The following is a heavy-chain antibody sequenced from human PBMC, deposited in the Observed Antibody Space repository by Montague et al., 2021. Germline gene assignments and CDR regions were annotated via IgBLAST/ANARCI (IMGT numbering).Heavy chain of an antibody. CDR2: LYDSGDT. J-gene: IGHJ4*02. V-gene: IGHV4-59*03. D-gene: IGHD1-14*01. CDR1: SGSISSFS. Sequence: SETLSLTCIVSSGSISSFSWGWIRQAPGKALEWIGHLYDSGDTYYNPSLNSRLTISLDTSRNQFFLRLTSVTAADTAVYYCARRDRPTNLYHLDYWGQGTLVTVSS. CDR3: ARRDRPTNLYHLDY.